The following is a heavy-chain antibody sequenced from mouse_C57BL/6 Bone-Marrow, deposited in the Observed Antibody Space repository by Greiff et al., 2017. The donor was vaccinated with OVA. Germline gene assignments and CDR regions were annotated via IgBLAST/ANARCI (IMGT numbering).Heavy chain of an antibody. CDR1: GFTFSSYA. J-gene: IGHJ4*01. CDR2: ISDGGSYT. V-gene: IGHV5-4*01. Sequence: DVMLVESGGGLVKPGGSLKLSCAASGFTFSSYAMSWVRQTPEKRLEWVATISDGGSYTYYPDNVKGRFTISRDNAKNNLYLQMSHLKSEDTAMYYCARDDYGSSSGYAMDYWGQGTSVTVSS. CDR3: ARDDYGSSSGYAMDY. D-gene: IGHD1-1*01.